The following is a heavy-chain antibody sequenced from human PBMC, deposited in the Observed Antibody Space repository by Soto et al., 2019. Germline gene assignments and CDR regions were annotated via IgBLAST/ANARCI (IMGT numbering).Heavy chain of an antibody. CDR2: IYPHDSDT. J-gene: IGHJ4*02. CDR1: GYNFATYW. V-gene: IGHV5-51*01. Sequence: GESLKISCKGSGYNFATYWIGWVRQMPGKGLEWMGIIYPHDSDTRYSPSFQGQVTISADKSISTAYLQWSSLKASDTAIYYCARRLDNTLDFWGQGTLVTVSS. D-gene: IGHD1-20*01. CDR3: ARRLDNTLDF.